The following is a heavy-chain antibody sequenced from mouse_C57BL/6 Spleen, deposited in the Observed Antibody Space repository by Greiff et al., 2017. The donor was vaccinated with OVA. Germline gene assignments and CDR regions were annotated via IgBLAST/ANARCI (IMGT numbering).Heavy chain of an antibody. V-gene: IGHV3-6*01. Sequence: EVKLVESGPGLVKPSQSLSLTCSVTGYSITSGFYWNWIRQFPGNKLEWMGYISYDGSNNYNPSLKNRISITRDTSKSQFFLRLNSVTTEDTAKCYCVRGGGCIGDAMDDWGTGTTVTVAS. CDR3: VRGGGCIGDAMDD. CDR1: GYSITSGFY. CDR2: ISYDGSN. J-gene: IGHJ4*01.